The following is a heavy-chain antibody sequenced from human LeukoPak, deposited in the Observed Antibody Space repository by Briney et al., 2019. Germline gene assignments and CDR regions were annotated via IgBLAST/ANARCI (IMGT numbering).Heavy chain of an antibody. V-gene: IGHV1-46*01. CDR1: GYTFINYY. D-gene: IGHD3-3*01. J-gene: IGHJ4*02. CDR2: INPSGGST. Sequence: ASVKVSCKAFGYTFINYYMHWVRQAPGQGLEWMGLINPSGGSTSYAQKFQGRVTMTRDTSTSTVYMELSSLRSDDTAVYYCARDIKRNYYDFWSGYYLDYWGQGTLVTVSS. CDR3: ARDIKRNYYDFWSGYYLDY.